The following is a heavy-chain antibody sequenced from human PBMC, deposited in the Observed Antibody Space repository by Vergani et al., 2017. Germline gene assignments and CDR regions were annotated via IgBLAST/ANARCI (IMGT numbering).Heavy chain of an antibody. J-gene: IGHJ4*02. Sequence: VQLVESGGGVVQPGTSLRLSCVVSGFALNRHAMYWVRQAPGKGLEWVSSISSSSSYIYYADSVKGRFTISRDNAKNSLYLQMNSLRAEDTAVYYCARNYDSSPRGLSRYWGQGTLVTVSS. D-gene: IGHD3-22*01. CDR1: GFALNRHA. CDR3: ARNYDSSPRGLSRY. V-gene: IGHV3-21*01. CDR2: ISSSSSYI.